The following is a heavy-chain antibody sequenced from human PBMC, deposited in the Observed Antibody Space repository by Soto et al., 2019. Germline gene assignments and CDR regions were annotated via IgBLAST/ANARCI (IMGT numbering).Heavy chain of an antibody. V-gene: IGHV3-7*05. CDR3: ARGDYDYVWGSYPQMYYFDY. Sequence: GGSLRLSCAASGFTFSSYWMSWVRQAPGKGLEWVANIKQDGSEKYYVDSVKGRFTISRDNAKNSLYLQMNSLRAEDTAVYYCARGDYDYVWGSYPQMYYFDYWGQGTLVTVSS. CDR2: IKQDGSEK. CDR1: GFTFSSYW. J-gene: IGHJ4*02. D-gene: IGHD3-16*02.